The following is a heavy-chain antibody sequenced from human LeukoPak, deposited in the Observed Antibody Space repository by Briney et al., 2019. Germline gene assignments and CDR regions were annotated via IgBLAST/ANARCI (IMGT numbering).Heavy chain of an antibody. Sequence: SETLSLTCTVSGASISSYYWSWIRQPPGKGLEWIGYIHYSGSTNYNPSLKSRVTISIDTSKNQFSLKLSSVTAADTAVYYCARGGYSGTYAFDYWGHGTLVTVSS. CDR3: ARGGYSGTYAFDY. J-gene: IGHJ4*01. CDR2: IHYSGST. D-gene: IGHD1-26*01. CDR1: GASISSYY. V-gene: IGHV4-59*01.